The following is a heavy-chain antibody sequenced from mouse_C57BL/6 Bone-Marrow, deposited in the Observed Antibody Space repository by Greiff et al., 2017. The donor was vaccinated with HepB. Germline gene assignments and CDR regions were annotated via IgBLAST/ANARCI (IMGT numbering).Heavy chain of an antibody. Sequence: QVQLKESGAELVRPGASVKLSCKASGYTFTDYYINRVKQRPGQGLEWIARIYPGSGNTYYNEKFKGKATLTAEKSSSTAYMQLSSLTSEDSAVYFCARNYGSSPYFDYWGQGTTLTVSS. D-gene: IGHD1-1*01. J-gene: IGHJ2*01. CDR3: ARNYGSSPYFDY. CDR1: GYTFTDYY. V-gene: IGHV1-76*01. CDR2: IYPGSGNT.